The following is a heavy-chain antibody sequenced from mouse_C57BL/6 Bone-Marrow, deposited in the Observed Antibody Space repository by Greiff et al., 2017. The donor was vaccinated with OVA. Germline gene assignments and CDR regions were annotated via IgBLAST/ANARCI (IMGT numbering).Heavy chain of an antibody. J-gene: IGHJ4*01. V-gene: IGHV1-82*01. D-gene: IGHD1-1*01. Sequence: VHLVESGPELVKPGASVKISCKASGYAFSSSWMNWVKQRPGKGLEWIGRIYPGDGDTNYNGKFKGKATLTADKSSSTAYMQLSSLTSEDSAVYFCANYYGSSFYAMDYWGQGTSVTVSS. CDR1: GYAFSSSW. CDR3: ANYYGSSFYAMDY. CDR2: IYPGDGDT.